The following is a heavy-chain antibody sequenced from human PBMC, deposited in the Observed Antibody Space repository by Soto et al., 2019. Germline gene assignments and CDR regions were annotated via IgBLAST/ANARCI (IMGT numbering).Heavy chain of an antibody. Sequence: QVQLVQSGAEVKKPGSSVKVSCKASGGTFSSYTISWVRQAPGQGLEWMGRIIPILGIANYAQKFQGRVTITADKSTSTAYRELSSLRSEATAVYYCARDPGGDYGSSSMDVWGQGTTVTVSS. CDR2: IIPILGIA. J-gene: IGHJ6*02. D-gene: IGHD3-10*01. CDR1: GGTFSSYT. CDR3: ARDPGGDYGSSSMDV. V-gene: IGHV1-69*08.